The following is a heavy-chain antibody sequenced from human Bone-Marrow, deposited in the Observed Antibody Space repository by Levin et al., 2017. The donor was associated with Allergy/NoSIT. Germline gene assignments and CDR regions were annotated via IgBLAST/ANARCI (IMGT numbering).Heavy chain of an antibody. J-gene: IGHJ4*02. CDR3: ARSTYCGGDCPFDY. Sequence: ESGPTLVKPTQTLTLTCSFSGFSLSTNFMRVSWIRQPPGKALEWLARIDWDDDKFYSTSLKTRLTISKDTSKNQVVLTMTNMDPVDTATYYCARSTYCGGDCPFDYWGQGILVTVSS. CDR2: IDWDDDK. CDR1: GFSLSTNFMR. V-gene: IGHV2-70*04. D-gene: IGHD2-21*02.